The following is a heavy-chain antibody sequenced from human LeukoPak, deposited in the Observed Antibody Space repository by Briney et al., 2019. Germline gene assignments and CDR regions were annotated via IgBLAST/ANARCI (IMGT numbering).Heavy chain of an antibody. D-gene: IGHD3-3*01. CDR1: GFTFISYA. CDR2: ISGSGGTT. J-gene: IGHJ3*02. V-gene: IGHV3-23*01. Sequence: PGGSLRPSCAASGFTFISYAMTWVRQAPGMGLEWVSAISGSGGTTYYADSVKGRFTISRDNSKNTLNLQMNSLRAEDTAVYYCAKDRDATGITGAIDIWGQGTMVTVSS. CDR3: AKDRDATGITGAIDI.